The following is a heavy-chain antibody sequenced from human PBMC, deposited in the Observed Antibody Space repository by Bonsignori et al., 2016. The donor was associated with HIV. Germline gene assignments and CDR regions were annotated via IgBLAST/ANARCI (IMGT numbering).Heavy chain of an antibody. CDR1: GYTFTDFY. V-gene: IGHV1-2*06. CDR2: INPNTGSS. Sequence: QVQLLQSGAEMQKPGASVKVSCQTSGYTFTDFYVHWIRLVPGQGLEWLGRINPNTGSSAYAQKFEGRVKVTRDTSTNTVYMELNRVTSADTALFYCARDLGPTRKVGAWNAFD. J-gene: IGHJ3*02. D-gene: IGHD1-26*01. CDR3: ARDLGPTRKVGAWNAFD.